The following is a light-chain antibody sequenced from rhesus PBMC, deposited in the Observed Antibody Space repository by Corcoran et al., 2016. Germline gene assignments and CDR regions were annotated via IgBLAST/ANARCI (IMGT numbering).Light chain of an antibody. CDR3: PHGYGTPPT. CDR2: AAS. J-gene: IGKJ1*01. CDR1: QGISSW. V-gene: IGKV1-18*01. Sequence: DIQMTQSPSSLSASVGDRVTITCQASQGISSWLAWYQQKPGKAPKLLIYAASSLQSGVPSRFSGSGSWTDYPFTISTLQPEDVAIYYCPHGYGTPPTFGQGTKVEIK.